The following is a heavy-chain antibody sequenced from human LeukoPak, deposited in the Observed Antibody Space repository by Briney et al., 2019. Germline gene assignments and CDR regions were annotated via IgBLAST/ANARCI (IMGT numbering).Heavy chain of an antibody. CDR2: ISIGGGNT. J-gene: IGHJ6*02. V-gene: IGHV3-23*01. CDR1: GFTFSSYA. CDR3: AKMKGSYYQYGMDV. Sequence: PGGSLRLSCAASGFTFSSYAMSWVRQAPGKGLEWVSVISIGGGNTYYAESVKGRFTISRDNSKNTLYLQMNSLRAEDTAVYYCAKMKGSYYQYGMDVWGQGTTVTVS. D-gene: IGHD3-10*01.